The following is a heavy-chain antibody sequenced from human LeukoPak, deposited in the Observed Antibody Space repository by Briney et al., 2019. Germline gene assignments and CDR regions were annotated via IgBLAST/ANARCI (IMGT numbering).Heavy chain of an antibody. CDR3: ARHRSPTSSSFFDS. CDR1: GGSFSGYY. J-gene: IGHJ5*01. D-gene: IGHD6-6*01. CDR2: INHSGST. Sequence: SETLSLTCAVYGGSFSGYYWSWIRQPPGKGLEWIGEINHSGSTNYNPSLKSRVTISVDTSKNQFSLKLGSVTAADTAVYYCARHRSPTSSSFFDSWGQGTLVSVSS. V-gene: IGHV4-34*01.